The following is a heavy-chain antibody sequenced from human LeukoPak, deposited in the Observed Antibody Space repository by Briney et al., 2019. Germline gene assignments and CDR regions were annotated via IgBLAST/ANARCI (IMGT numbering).Heavy chain of an antibody. J-gene: IGHJ3*02. CDR2: INSDGTST. CDR1: GFTFSNYW. Sequence: GGSLRLSCAASGFTFSNYWMHWVRHAPGKGLMWVSHINSDGTSTTYADSVKGRFTISRDNAKNTLYLQMNSLRAEDTDVYYCVDPCGDIFDIWGQGKMVTVSS. D-gene: IGHD5-12*01. V-gene: IGHV3-74*01. CDR3: VDPCGDIFDI.